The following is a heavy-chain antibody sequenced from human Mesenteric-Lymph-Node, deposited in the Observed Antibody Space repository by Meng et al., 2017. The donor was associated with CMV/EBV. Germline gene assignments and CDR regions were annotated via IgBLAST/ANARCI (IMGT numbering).Heavy chain of an antibody. CDR3: ARELVVPAARNHYYYYGMDV. CDR2: MNPNSGNT. D-gene: IGHD2-2*01. Sequence: ASVKVSCKASGYTFTGYYMHWVRQAPGQGLEWMGWMNPNSGNTGYAQKFQGRVTMTRNTSISTAYMELSSLRSEDTAVYYCARELVVPAARNHYYYYGMDVWGQGTTVTVSS. V-gene: IGHV1-8*02. J-gene: IGHJ6*02. CDR1: GYTFTGYY.